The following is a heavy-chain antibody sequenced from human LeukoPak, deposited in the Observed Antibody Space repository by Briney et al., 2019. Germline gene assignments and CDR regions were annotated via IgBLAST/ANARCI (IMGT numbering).Heavy chain of an antibody. D-gene: IGHD3-10*01. J-gene: IGHJ3*02. CDR2: IIPIFDTA. V-gene: IGHV1-69*05. CDR3: TPAPITVLRGVIASDAFDI. CDR1: GGTFSSYA. Sequence: ASVKVSCKASGGTFSSYAISWVRQAPGQGLEWMGRIIPIFDTANYAQKFQGRVTITTDESTSTAYMELSSQRCEETALYYWTPAPITVLRGVIASDAFDIGGQGTMVTVSS.